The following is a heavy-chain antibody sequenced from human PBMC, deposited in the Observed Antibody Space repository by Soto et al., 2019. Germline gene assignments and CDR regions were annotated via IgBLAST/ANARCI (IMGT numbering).Heavy chain of an antibody. V-gene: IGHV4-30-4*01. J-gene: IGHJ5*02. CDR2: IHYNGGT. CDR3: AREGFLEWLGGFDP. CDR1: GGSISGGDYY. D-gene: IGHD3-3*01. Sequence: QVQLQESGPGMVKPSQTLSLTCTVSGGSISGGDYYWSWIRQSPGKGLEWIGYIHYNGGTSYNPPLKSRLTMSVDTSKNQFSLKLSAVTAADMAVYYCAREGFLEWLGGFDPWGQGTLVIVSS.